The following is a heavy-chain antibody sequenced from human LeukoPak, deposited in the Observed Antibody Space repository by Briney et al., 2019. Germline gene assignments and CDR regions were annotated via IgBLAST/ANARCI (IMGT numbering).Heavy chain of an antibody. CDR1: GFTVSSNY. V-gene: IGHV3-53*01. CDR2: IYSGGST. CDR3: ARGGDYYDNSGYYYFDY. Sequence: GGSLRLSCAASGFTVSSNYMSWVRQAPGKGLEWVSVIYSGGSTYYADSVKGRFTISRDNSKNTLYLQMNSLRAEDTAVYYCARGGDYYDNSGYYYFDYWGQGTLVTVSS. J-gene: IGHJ4*02. D-gene: IGHD3-22*01.